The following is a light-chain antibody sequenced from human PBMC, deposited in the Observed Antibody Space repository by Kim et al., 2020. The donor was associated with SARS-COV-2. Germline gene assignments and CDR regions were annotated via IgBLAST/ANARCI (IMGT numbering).Light chain of an antibody. CDR3: QKYNSAQWT. J-gene: IGKJ1*01. V-gene: IGKV1-27*01. Sequence: ASVGDRVTITCRASQGISNSLAWYQQKPGKVPQLLIYAASTLQSGDPSRFSGSRSGTDFPLTISSLPPEDVATYYCQKYNSAQWTFGQGTKVDIK. CDR1: QGISNS. CDR2: AAS.